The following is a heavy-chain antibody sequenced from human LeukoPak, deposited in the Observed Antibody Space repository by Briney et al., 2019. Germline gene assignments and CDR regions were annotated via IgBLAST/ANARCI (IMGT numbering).Heavy chain of an antibody. CDR1: GYTFTSYD. CDR3: ARALAIVSGWYYNGAFDI. J-gene: IGHJ3*02. CDR2: MNPNSGNT. V-gene: IGHV1-8*01. Sequence: ASVKLSRKASGYTFTSYDINWGRQAPGQGLEWMGWMNPNSGNTGYAQKFQGRVTMTRNTSKSTAYMELSSLRSEDTAVYYCARALAIVSGWYYNGAFDIGGQGTMVTVSS. D-gene: IGHD6-19*01.